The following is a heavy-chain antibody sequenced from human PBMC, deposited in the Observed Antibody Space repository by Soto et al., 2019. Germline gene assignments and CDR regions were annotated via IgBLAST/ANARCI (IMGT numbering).Heavy chain of an antibody. CDR2: IINDGSDE. D-gene: IGHD2-8*01. Sequence: QVQLVESGGGVVQPGRSLRLSCAASGFTFSNYGMHWVRQAPGKGLEWLGVIINDGSDEKYGDSVKGRVTISRDNSKNTLYLQINSLRVEDTAVYYCARDDDRPDNGLDMWGQGTVVTVSS. CDR3: ARDDDRPDNGLDM. CDR1: GFTFSNYG. J-gene: IGHJ3*02. V-gene: IGHV3-33*05.